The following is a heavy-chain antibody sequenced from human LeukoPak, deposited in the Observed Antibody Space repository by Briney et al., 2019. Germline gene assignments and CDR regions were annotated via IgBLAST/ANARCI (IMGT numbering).Heavy chain of an antibody. CDR1: GGTLSSFA. Sequence: SVKVSCQASGGTLSSFAISWVRQAPGQGLEWMGGIIPLSGTANYAQKFQGRVTITADESTSTTYMELSSLSSQDTAIYYCATAVVPAAHYYYYYMDVWGKGSTVTVSS. V-gene: IGHV1-69*13. D-gene: IGHD2-2*01. CDR3: ATAVVPAAHYYYYYMDV. J-gene: IGHJ6*03. CDR2: IIPLSGTA.